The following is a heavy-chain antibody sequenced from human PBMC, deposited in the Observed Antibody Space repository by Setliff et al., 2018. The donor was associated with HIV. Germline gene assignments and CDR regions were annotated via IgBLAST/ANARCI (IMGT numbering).Heavy chain of an antibody. CDR2: IYHSGST. D-gene: IGHD6-6*01. J-gene: IGHJ6*02. CDR3: AGLKSIAANRLWWDYYGMDV. V-gene: IGHV4-34*01. CDR1: GGSFSGYY. Sequence: PSETLSLTCDVYGGSFSGYYWSWIRQPPGKGLEWIGSIYHSGSTYYNPSLKSRVSISVDTSKNQFSLKVSSVTAADTAVYNCAGLKSIAANRLWWDYYGMDVWGQGTTVTVSS.